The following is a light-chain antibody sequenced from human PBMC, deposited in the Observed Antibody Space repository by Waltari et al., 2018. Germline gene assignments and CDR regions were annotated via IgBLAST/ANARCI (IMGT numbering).Light chain of an antibody. CDR2: YAS. CDR1: QSVGST. CDR3: QKYNDWSLT. J-gene: IGKJ4*01. V-gene: IGKV3D-15*01. Sequence: ETVMMQSPATLSLSPGERATLSCRASQSVGSTLAWYQQKPAQAPRLLIHYASRSATGIQDMFSGSGSGTEFPLTISSLDTEDVGVYYCQKYNDWSLTFGGGTKVEIK.